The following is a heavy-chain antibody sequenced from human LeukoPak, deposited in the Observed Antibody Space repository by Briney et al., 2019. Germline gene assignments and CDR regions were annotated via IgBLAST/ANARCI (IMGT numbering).Heavy chain of an antibody. Sequence: SVKVSCKASGGTFSSYAISWVRQAPGQGLEWMGRIIPILGIANYAQKFQGRVTITADKSTSTAYMELSSLRSEDTAVYYCARVRYYCSSTSCYPPNYYYGMDVWGQGTTVTVSS. CDR3: ARVRYYCSSTSCYPPNYYYGMDV. V-gene: IGHV1-69*04. J-gene: IGHJ6*02. CDR2: IIPILGIA. CDR1: GGTFSSYA. D-gene: IGHD2-2*01.